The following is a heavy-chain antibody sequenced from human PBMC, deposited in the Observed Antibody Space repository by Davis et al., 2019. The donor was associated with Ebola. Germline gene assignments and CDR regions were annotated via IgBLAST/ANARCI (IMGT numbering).Heavy chain of an antibody. V-gene: IGHV1-18*01. CDR1: GYTFTSYG. CDR3: ARGLRITMVQGEIYYFDY. D-gene: IGHD3-10*01. CDR2: ISAYNGNT. Sequence: AASVKVSCKASGYTFTSYGISWMRQAPGQGLEWMGWISAYNGNTNYAQKFQGRVTMTRNTSISTAYMELSSLRSEDTAVYYCARGLRITMVQGEIYYFDYWGQGTLVTVSS. J-gene: IGHJ4*02.